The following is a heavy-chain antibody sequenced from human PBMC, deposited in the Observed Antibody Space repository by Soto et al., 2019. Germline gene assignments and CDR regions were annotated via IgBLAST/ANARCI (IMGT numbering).Heavy chain of an antibody. CDR1: GFTFSSYA. CDR3: ARGDSSGKYYFDY. J-gene: IGHJ4*02. Sequence: GGSLRLSCAASGFTFSSYAMHWVRQAPGKGLEWVAVISYDGSNKYYADSVKGRFTISRDNSKNTLYLQMNSLRAEDTAVYYCARGDSSGKYYFDYWGQGTLVTVSS. CDR2: ISYDGSNK. D-gene: IGHD3-22*01. V-gene: IGHV3-30-3*01.